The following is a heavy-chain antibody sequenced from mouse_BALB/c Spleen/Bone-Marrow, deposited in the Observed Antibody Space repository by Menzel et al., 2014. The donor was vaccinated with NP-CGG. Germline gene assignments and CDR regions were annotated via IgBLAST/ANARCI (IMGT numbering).Heavy chain of an antibody. CDR1: GFDFSRYW. J-gene: IGHJ1*01. Sequence: EVQGVESGGGLVQPGGSLKLSCAASGFDFSRYWMSWVRQAPGKGLDWIGEINPDSSTINYTPSLKDKFIISRDNAKNTLYLQMNKVRSEDTALYYCARLNYYGNLFVWGAGTTVTVSS. CDR3: ARLNYYGNLFV. V-gene: IGHV4-1*02. D-gene: IGHD1-1*01. CDR2: INPDSSTI.